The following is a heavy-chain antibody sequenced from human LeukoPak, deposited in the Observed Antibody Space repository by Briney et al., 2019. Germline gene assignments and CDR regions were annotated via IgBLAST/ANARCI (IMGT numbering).Heavy chain of an antibody. CDR1: GGSISSGLYS. V-gene: IGHV4-30-2*05. Sequence: SETLSLTCDVSGGSISSGLYSWSWIRQPLGKGLEWIGYIYHTGSTYYNPSLKSRVTISVDTSKNQFSLKLSSVTAADTAVYYCARVGIAAHFDYWGQGTLVTVSS. CDR2: IYHTGST. J-gene: IGHJ4*02. CDR3: ARVGIAAHFDY. D-gene: IGHD6-6*01.